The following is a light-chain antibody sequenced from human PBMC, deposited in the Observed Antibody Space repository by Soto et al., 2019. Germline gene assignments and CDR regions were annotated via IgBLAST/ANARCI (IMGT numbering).Light chain of an antibody. CDR1: QGITSW. V-gene: IGKV1-12*01. CDR3: QQTTPFPLT. J-gene: IGKJ4*01. CDR2: RAS. Sequence: DIQMTQYPSSVSASVGDRVTITCRASQGITSWLAWYQQKPGKAPKLLIYRASNLQSGFPSRFSGSGSGTDFTLTISGLQPADFATYYCQQTTPFPLTFGGGTKLEIK.